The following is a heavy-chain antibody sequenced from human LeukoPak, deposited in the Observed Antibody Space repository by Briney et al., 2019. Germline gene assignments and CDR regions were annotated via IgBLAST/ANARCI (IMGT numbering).Heavy chain of an antibody. CDR2: IYHGDSNT. CDR1: GYSFSRYW. V-gene: IGHV5-51*01. CDR3: ARRIYYDTRHFDY. J-gene: IGHJ4*02. Sequence: GESPKTFCSGSGYSFSRYWIAWVRQIPGKGLEGMGIIYHGDSNTSYSPSVQGQVTISADKSINTAYLQWSSLKASDTAMYYCARRIYYDTRHFDYWGQGTLVTVSS. D-gene: IGHD3-22*01.